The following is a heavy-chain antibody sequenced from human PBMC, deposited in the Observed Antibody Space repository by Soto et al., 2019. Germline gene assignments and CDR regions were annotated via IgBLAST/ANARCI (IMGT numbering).Heavy chain of an antibody. D-gene: IGHD2-15*01. CDR3: APHVHCSGGICNYDAFDI. Sequence: EVQLLESGGGLVQPGESLRLSCAFSGFIFGNYMMTWVRQAPGKGLEWVSTIRDGGESTYYADSVKCRFTISRDNSKNTLSLQINSMGVEDTAVYYCAPHVHCSGGICNYDAFDIRGQGTMVTVSS. J-gene: IGHJ3*02. CDR1: GFIFGNYM. CDR2: IRDGGEST. V-gene: IGHV3-23*01.